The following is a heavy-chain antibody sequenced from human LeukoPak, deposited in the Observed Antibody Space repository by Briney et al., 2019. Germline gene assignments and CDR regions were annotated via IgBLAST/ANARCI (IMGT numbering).Heavy chain of an antibody. J-gene: IGHJ3*02. CDR2: IGTAGDT. CDR3: VRDRSEEGPVDAFDI. CDR1: GFTFSSYD. V-gene: IGHV3-13*01. Sequence: GGSLRLSCAASGFTFSSYDMHWVRQATGKGLEWVSAIGTAGDTYYPGSVKGRFTISRENAKNSLYLQMNSLRAGDTAVYYCVRDRSEEGPVDAFDIWGQGTMVTVSS.